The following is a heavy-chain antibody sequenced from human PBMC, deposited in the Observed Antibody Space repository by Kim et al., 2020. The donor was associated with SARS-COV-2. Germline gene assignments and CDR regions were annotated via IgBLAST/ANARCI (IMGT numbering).Heavy chain of an antibody. D-gene: IGHD2-15*01. Sequence: GGSLRLSCEASGFTASRHDMNWVRQAPGKGLEWVSVISGADDSTFYTDSVKGRFTISRDSSKNTLLLEMNSLRGDDTAVYYCARGWFSFEYWGQGTLVTVSS. V-gene: IGHV3-23*01. CDR1: GFTASRHD. CDR3: ARGWFSFEY. CDR2: ISGADDST. J-gene: IGHJ4*02.